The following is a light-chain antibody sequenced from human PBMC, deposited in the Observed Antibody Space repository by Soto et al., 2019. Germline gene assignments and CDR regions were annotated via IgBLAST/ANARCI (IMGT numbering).Light chain of an antibody. Sequence: EIVFTQSPGTLSLSPGERATLSCRASQSVNTKYLAWYQHKPGQAPRLRLSGASIRATGIPARFSSSGYGTEFTLSISSLQSEEFAVYYCQQYNNWSLAFGGGT. CDR2: GAS. CDR1: QSVNTKY. J-gene: IGKJ4*01. CDR3: QQYNNWSLA. V-gene: IGKV3-15*01.